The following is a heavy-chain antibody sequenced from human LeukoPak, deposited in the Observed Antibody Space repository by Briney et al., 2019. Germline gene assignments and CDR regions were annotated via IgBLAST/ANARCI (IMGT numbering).Heavy chain of an antibody. CDR2: IYYSGST. J-gene: IGHJ4*02. CDR1: GGSIRSTSYY. D-gene: IGHD3-9*01. CDR3: ASPLTTYYSMDY. V-gene: IGHV4-39*01. Sequence: SETLSLTCTVSGGSIRSTSYYWGWIRQPPGQGLEWIGSIYYSGSTYYNPSLKSRVTISVDTSKNQFSLKLSSVTAADTAVYYCASPLTTYYSMDYWGQGILVTVSS.